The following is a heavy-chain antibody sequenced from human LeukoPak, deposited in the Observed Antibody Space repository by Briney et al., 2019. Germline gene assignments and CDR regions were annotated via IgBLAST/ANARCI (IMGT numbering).Heavy chain of an antibody. CDR3: VTLRERGGAFDN. CDR2: IYYTGTT. J-gene: IGHJ3*02. CDR1: GGSISSSLYF. V-gene: IGHV4-39*07. Sequence: SETLSLTCSVSGGSISSSLYFWGWIRQPPGKGLEWIGNIYYTGTTYYKPSFNSRVTILVDTSKNQFSLKLRSVTAADTAVYYCVTLRERGGAFDNWGQGTMVTVSS.